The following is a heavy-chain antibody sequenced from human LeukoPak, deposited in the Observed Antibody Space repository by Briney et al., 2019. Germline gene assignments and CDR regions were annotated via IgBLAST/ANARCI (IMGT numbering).Heavy chain of an antibody. J-gene: IGHJ4*02. Sequence: GGSLRLSCAASGFTFSSYWMSWVRQAPGKGLEWVAHIKEDGSEKHYVDSVKGRFTLSRDNSKNTLYLQMNSLRAEDTAVYYCARRAGAYSHPYDYWGQGTLVTVSS. CDR3: ARRAGAYSHPYDY. V-gene: IGHV3-7*03. CDR2: IKEDGSEK. CDR1: GFTFSSYW. D-gene: IGHD4/OR15-4a*01.